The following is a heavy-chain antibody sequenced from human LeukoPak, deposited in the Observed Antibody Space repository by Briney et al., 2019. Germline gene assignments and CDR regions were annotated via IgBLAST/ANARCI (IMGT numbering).Heavy chain of an antibody. D-gene: IGHD6-13*01. CDR1: GGSISSYY. V-gene: IGHV4-59*01. J-gene: IGHJ4*02. CDR2: IYNSGST. Sequence: SETLSLTCTVSGGSISSYYWNWIRQPPEKGLEWIGYIYNSGSTNYNPSLKSRVTISVDTSKNQFSLKLSSVTAADTAVYYCARENSNSWYLDYWGQGTLVTVSS. CDR3: ARENSNSWYLDY.